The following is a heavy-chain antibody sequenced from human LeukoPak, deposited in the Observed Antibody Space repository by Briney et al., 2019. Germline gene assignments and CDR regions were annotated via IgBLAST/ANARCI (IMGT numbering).Heavy chain of an antibody. CDR3: ARDASHYYDSSGFDY. CDR1: GGSISSGGYY. V-gene: IGHV4-31*03. J-gene: IGHJ4*02. D-gene: IGHD3-22*01. Sequence: SETLSLTCTVSGGSISSGGYYWSWIRQHPGKGLEWIGYIYYSGSTYYNPSLKSRVTISVDTSKNQFSLKLSSVTAADTAVYYCARDASHYYDSSGFDYWGQGTLVTVSS. CDR2: IYYSGST.